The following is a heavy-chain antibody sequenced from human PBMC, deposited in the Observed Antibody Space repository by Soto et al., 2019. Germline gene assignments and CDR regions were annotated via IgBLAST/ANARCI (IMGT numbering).Heavy chain of an antibody. J-gene: IGHJ4*01. D-gene: IGHD3-16*01. CDR3: ATLLGEEILVVGPSGGQGDY. V-gene: IGHV3-30*03. Sequence: QEQLVQSGGGVVQPGRSLRLSCAASGFIFSSYGMHWVRQAPGKGLEWVAVISYDGSNEYYADSVQGRFTIFRDNSKQTLYLQMNSLRTEDTSVYFCATLLGEEILVVGPSGGQGDYWGHGTLVTVSS. CDR2: ISYDGSNE. CDR1: GFIFSSYG.